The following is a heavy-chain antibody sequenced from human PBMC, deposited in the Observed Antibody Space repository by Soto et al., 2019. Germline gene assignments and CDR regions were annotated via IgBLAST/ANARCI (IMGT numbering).Heavy chain of an antibody. J-gene: IGHJ3*02. V-gene: IGHV3-21*01. CDR3: ARDKLTPCSGGSCYRDAFDI. Sequence: EVQLVESGGGLVKPGGSLRLSCAASGFTFSSYSMNWVRQAPGKGLEWVSSISSSSSYIYYADSVKGRFTISRDNAKNSLYLQMNSLRAEDTAVYYCARDKLTPCSGGSCYRDAFDIWGQGTMVTVSP. D-gene: IGHD2-15*01. CDR1: GFTFSSYS. CDR2: ISSSSSYI.